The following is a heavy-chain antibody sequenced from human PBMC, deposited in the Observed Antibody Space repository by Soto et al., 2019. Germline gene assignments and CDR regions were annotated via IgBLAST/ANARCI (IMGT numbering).Heavy chain of an antibody. J-gene: IGHJ5*02. CDR1: GGSISSSSYY. CDR3: ARLRYWFDP. D-gene: IGHD3-3*01. V-gene: IGHV4-39*01. CDR2: IYYSGST. Sequence: SETLSLTCTVSGGSISSSSYYWGWIRQPPGKGLEWFGSIYYSGSTYYNPSLKSRVTISVDTSKNQFSLKLSSVTAADTAVYYCARLRYWFDPWGQGTLVTVSS.